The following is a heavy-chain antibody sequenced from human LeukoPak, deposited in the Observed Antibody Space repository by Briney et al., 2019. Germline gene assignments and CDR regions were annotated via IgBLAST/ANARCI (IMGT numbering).Heavy chain of an antibody. V-gene: IGHV4-38-2*02. J-gene: IGHJ4*02. D-gene: IGHD3-22*01. CDR2: IYHSGST. Sequence: SETLSLTCSVSGYSISSGYYWGWIRQPPGQGLEWIGTIYHSGSTYYNPSLKSRVTISVDTSKNQFSLKLSSVTAADTAVYYCARVGVGYYFDSSGYPLYYFDYWGQGTLVTVSS. CDR1: GYSISSGYY. CDR3: ARVGVGYYFDSSGYPLYYFDY.